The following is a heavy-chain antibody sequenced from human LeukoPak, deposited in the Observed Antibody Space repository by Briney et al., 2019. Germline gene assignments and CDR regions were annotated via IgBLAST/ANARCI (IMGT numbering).Heavy chain of an antibody. J-gene: IGHJ5*02. CDR3: ARRGIWDLQIGNWFDP. Sequence: PSETLSLTCSISGDSITTNSYWWGWIRQSPGKGLEWIGSIYSRGNSSYPPSLKTRANISPGPSKNQYSLRLTSVTAADTAIYYCARRGIWDLQIGNWFDPWGQGILVIVSS. CDR2: IYSRGNS. V-gene: IGHV4-39*01. CDR1: GDSITTNSYW. D-gene: IGHD3-16*01.